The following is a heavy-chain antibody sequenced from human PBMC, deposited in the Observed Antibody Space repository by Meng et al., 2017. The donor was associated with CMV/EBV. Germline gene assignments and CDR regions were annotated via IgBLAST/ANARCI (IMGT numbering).Heavy chain of an antibody. J-gene: IGHJ3*02. CDR3: ARVVGYCSSTSCKHAFDI. V-gene: IGHV1-8*01. D-gene: IGHD2-2*01. Sequence: ASVKVSCKASGYTFTSYDINWVRQATGQGLEWMGWMNPNSGNTGYAQKFQGRVTMTRNTSISTAYMELSSLRSEDTAVYYCARVVGYCSSTSCKHAFDIWGQGTRVTVSS. CDR2: MNPNSGNT. CDR1: GYTFTSYD.